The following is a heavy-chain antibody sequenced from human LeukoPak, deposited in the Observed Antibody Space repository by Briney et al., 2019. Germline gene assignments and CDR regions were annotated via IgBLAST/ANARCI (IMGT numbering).Heavy chain of an antibody. J-gene: IGHJ4*02. CDR1: GGSISSGGYY. V-gene: IGHV4-30-2*01. D-gene: IGHD5-18*01. Sequence: SETLSLTCTVSGGSISSGGYYWSWIRQPPGKGLEWIGYIHHSGSTYYNPSLKSRVTISVDRSKNQFSLKVSSVTAADTAVYYCARSSYGYLFDYWGQGTLVTVSS. CDR3: ARSSYGYLFDY. CDR2: IHHSGST.